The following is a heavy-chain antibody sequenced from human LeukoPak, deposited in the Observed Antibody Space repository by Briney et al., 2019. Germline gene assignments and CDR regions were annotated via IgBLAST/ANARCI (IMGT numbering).Heavy chain of an antibody. D-gene: IGHD6-19*01. CDR2: IKQDGSEK. Sequence: GGSLRLSCAASGFTFSSYWMSWVRQAPGKGLEWVANIKQDGSEKYYVDSVRGRFTISSDNAKNSLYLQMNSLRAEDTAVYYCARDRGYSSGWTRYFDYWGQGTLVTVSS. CDR1: GFTFSSYW. J-gene: IGHJ4*02. CDR3: ARDRGYSSGWTRYFDY. V-gene: IGHV3-7*01.